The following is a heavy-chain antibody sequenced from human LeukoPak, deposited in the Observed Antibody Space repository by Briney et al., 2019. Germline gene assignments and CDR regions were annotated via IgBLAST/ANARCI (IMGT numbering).Heavy chain of an antibody. D-gene: IGHD6-19*01. CDR1: GFTFGSYA. CDR3: AREDRSGWGSFDY. CDR2: ITGTSEGT. V-gene: IGHV3-23*01. J-gene: IGHJ4*02. Sequence: QSGGSLRLSCVTSGFTFGSYAMNWVRQTPGKGLEWISSITGTSEGTYYADSVKGRFTISRDNSKNTLYLQMNSLRAEDTAVYYCAREDRSGWGSFDYWGQGTLVTVSS.